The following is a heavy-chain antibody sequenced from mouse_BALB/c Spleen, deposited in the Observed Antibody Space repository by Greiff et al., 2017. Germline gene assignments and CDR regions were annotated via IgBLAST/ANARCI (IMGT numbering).Heavy chain of an antibody. V-gene: IGHV1-54*01. D-gene: IGHD1-1*01. CDR1: GYAFTNYL. CDR3: ARNYYGRGYFDY. J-gene: IGHJ2*01. CDR2: INPGSGGT. Sequence: QVQLQQSGAELVRPGTSVKVSCKASGYAFTNYLIEWVKQRPGQGLEWIGVINPGSGGTNYNEKFKGKATLTADKSSSTAYMQLSSLTSDDSAVYFCARNYYGRGYFDYWGQGTTLTISS.